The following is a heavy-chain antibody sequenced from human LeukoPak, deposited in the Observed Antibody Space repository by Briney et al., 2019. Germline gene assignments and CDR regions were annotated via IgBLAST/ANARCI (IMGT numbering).Heavy chain of an antibody. CDR2: IYYSGST. CDR3: AGGGGSRGYYFDY. Sequence: SETLSLTCTVSGASISSGDYYWSRIRQPPGKGLEWIGYIYYSGSTYYDPSLKSRVTISVDTSKNQFSLQLNSVTAADTAVYYCAGGGGSRGYYFDYWGQGTLVTVSS. V-gene: IGHV4-30-4*01. J-gene: IGHJ4*02. D-gene: IGHD6-25*01. CDR1: GASISSGDYY.